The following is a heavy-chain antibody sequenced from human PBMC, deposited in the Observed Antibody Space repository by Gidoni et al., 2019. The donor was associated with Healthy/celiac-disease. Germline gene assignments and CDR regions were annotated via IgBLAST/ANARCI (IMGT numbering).Heavy chain of an antibody. Sequence: EVQLLESGGGLVQPGWSLRLSCAASGFTFSRYAMGWFRQAPGKGLEWVSAISGRGGSTYYADSVKGRFTISRDNSKNTLYLQMNSLRAEDTAVYYCAKGLYGGRPIPGWFDPWGQGTLVTVSS. CDR1: GFTFSRYA. V-gene: IGHV3-23*01. CDR3: AKGLYGGRPIPGWFDP. J-gene: IGHJ5*02. CDR2: ISGRGGST. D-gene: IGHD4-17*01.